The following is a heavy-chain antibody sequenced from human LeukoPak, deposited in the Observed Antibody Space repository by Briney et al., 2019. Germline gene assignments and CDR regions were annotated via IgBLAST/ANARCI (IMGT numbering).Heavy chain of an antibody. V-gene: IGHV3-23*01. Sequence: LPGGSLRLSCAASGFTFSSYAMSWVRQAPGKGLEWVSAISGSGGSTYYADSVKGRFTISRDNSKNTLYLQMNSLRAEDTAVYYCAKGTIHDRYCSSTSCSRRFDYWGQGTLVTVSS. D-gene: IGHD2-2*01. J-gene: IGHJ4*02. CDR3: AKGTIHDRYCSSTSCSRRFDY. CDR2: ISGSGGST. CDR1: GFTFSSYA.